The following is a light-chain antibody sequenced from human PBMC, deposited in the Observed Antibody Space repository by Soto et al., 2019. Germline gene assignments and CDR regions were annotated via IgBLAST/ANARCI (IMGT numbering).Light chain of an antibody. J-gene: IGKJ4*01. CDR1: QSVSSSY. CDR2: GAS. V-gene: IGKV3-20*01. Sequence: EIVLTQSPGTLSLSPGERATLSCRASQSVSSSYLAWYQQKPGQAPRLLIYGASSRATGIPDSFSGSGSGTEFNLTISSLQSEDFGVYYCQQYNNWPRATFGGGTKVEIK. CDR3: QQYNNWPRAT.